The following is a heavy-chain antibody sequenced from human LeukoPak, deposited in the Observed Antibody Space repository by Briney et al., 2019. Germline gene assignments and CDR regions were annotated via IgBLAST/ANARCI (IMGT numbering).Heavy chain of an antibody. CDR2: ISSSSSYI. CDR3: ARDGLSGTSYDY. CDR1: GFTFSSYS. V-gene: IGHV3-21*01. Sequence: GGSLRLSCAASGFTFSSYSMNWVRQAPGKGLEWASSISSSSSYIYYADSVKGRYTIARDNAKNSLYLQMNSLRAEDTAVYYCARDGLSGTSYDYWGQGTLVTVSS. D-gene: IGHD2-2*01. J-gene: IGHJ4*02.